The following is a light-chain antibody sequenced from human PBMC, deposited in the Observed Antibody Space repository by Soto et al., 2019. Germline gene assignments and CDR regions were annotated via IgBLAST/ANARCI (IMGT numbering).Light chain of an antibody. CDR1: QSVSIW. CDR3: QQYYSYPRT. V-gene: IGKV1-5*01. Sequence: DIQMTQSPSSLSASVGDRVTITCRASQSVSIWVSWYQQKPGKAPKVLIWNASTLHRGVPSRFSGSGSGTEFTLTISCLQSEDFATYYCQQYYSYPRTFGQGTRREIK. CDR2: NAS. J-gene: IGKJ5*01.